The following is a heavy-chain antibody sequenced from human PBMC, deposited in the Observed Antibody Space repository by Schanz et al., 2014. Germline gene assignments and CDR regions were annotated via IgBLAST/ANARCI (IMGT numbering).Heavy chain of an antibody. D-gene: IGHD6-25*01. CDR1: GGTFSTYT. CDR2: MQPDSGKT. J-gene: IGHJ5*02. CDR3: ARGQRRTIGRPFGP. Sequence: QVQLVQSGAEVKKPGSSVKVSCKASGGTFSTYTISWVRQAPGQGLEWMGWMQPDSGKTHYAEKFQGRVAMTRDVSISTAYMKLSSLASEDTAVYYCARGQRRTIGRPFGPWGQGTLVTVSS. V-gene: IGHV1-8*02.